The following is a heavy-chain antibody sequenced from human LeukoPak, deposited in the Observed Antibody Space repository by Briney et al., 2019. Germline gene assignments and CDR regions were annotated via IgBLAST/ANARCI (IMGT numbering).Heavy chain of an antibody. J-gene: IGHJ4*02. CDR2: ISYDGSNK. Sequence: AGGSLRLSCAASGFTFSRYGMHWVRQAPGKGLEWVAVISYDGSNKYYADSVKGRFTISRDNSKNTLYLQMNSLRAEDTAVYYCARDTGYWGQGTLVTVSS. CDR1: GFTFSRYG. D-gene: IGHD1-14*01. CDR3: ARDTGY. V-gene: IGHV3-30*03.